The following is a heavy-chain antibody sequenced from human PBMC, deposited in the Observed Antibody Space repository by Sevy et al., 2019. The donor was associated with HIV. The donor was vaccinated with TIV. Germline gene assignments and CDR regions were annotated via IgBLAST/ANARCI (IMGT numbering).Heavy chain of an antibody. Sequence: GESLKISCIASGFPFSSYDMNWVRQAPGQGLEWISSISSSSNCVYQAASVKGRFTISRDNAKNSLFLQMNSLTVEDTAVYYCARDRGVPRPRGSYQYGMDVWGQGTTVTVSS. D-gene: IGHD3-16*01. V-gene: IGHV3-21*06. J-gene: IGHJ6*02. CDR1: GFPFSSYD. CDR3: ARDRGVPRPRGSYQYGMDV. CDR2: ISSSSNCV.